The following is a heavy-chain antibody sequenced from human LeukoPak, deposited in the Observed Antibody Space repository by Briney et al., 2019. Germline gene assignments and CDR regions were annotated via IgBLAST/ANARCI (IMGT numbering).Heavy chain of an antibody. CDR3: ARTGYYYDSSGYQPFDY. J-gene: IGHJ4*02. CDR2: INPNSGGT. CDR1: GYTFTGYY. D-gene: IGHD3-22*01. Sequence: ASVKVSCKASGYTFTGYYMHRVRQAPGQGLEWMGWINPNSGGTNYAQKFQGRVTMTRDTSISTAYMELSRLRSDDTAVYYCARTGYYYDSSGYQPFDYWGQGTLVTVSS. V-gene: IGHV1-2*02.